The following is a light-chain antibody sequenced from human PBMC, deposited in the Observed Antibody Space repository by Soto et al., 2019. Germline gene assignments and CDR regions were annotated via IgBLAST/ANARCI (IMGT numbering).Light chain of an antibody. CDR1: QSVSSSY. CDR3: QQYCSSPWT. Sequence: EIVLTQSPGTLSLSPGERATLSCRASQSVSSSYLAWYQQKPGQAPRLLIYGASSRDTGIPDRFSGSGSGTDFTLTISRLEPEDFAAYYCQQYCSSPWTFGGGTKVEIK. CDR2: GAS. V-gene: IGKV3-20*01. J-gene: IGKJ1*01.